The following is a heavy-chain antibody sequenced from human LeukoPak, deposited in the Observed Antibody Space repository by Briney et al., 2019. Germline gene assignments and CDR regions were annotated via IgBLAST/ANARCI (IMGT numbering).Heavy chain of an antibody. J-gene: IGHJ6*03. CDR3: TRGGFDHNMDV. CDR2: IDNDGTHT. D-gene: IGHD3-9*01. V-gene: IGHV3-74*01. CDR1: GFTLSSYW. Sequence: PGGSLRPSCAASGFTLSSYWMHWVRQAPGTGPVWVSYIDNDGTHTAYADSVRGRFTVSRDNAKNMLFLQMNGLRAEDTAIYYCTRGGFDHNMDVWGKGTMVTVSS.